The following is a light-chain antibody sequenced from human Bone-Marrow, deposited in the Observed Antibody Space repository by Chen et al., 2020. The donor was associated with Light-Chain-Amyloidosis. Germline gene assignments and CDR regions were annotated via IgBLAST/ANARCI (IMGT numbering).Light chain of an antibody. CDR3: SSYTITNTLV. CDR1: SSDVGGDNH. V-gene: IGLV2-14*01. Sequence: QSPLPQPASVSGSPGQPITISCTGTSSDVGGDNHVSWYQQHPDKAPKLMIYEVTNRPSWVPDRFSGSKSDNTASLTISGLQTEDEADYFCSSYTITNTLVFGSGTRVTVL. J-gene: IGLJ1*01. CDR2: EVT.